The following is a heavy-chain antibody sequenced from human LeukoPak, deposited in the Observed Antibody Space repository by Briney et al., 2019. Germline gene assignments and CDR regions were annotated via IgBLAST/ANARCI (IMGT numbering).Heavy chain of an antibody. D-gene: IGHD3-3*01. J-gene: IGHJ6*02. Sequence: GGSLRLSCAASGFTFSSYGMHWVCQAPGKGLEWVAVISYDGSNKYYADSVKGRFTISRDNSKNTLYLQMNSLRAEDTAVYYCAKITEWLSPYYYGMDVWGQGTTVTVSS. CDR1: GFTFSSYG. V-gene: IGHV3-30*18. CDR3: AKITEWLSPYYYGMDV. CDR2: ISYDGSNK.